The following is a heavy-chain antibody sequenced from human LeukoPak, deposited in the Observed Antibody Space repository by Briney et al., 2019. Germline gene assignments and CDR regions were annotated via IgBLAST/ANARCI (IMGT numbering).Heavy chain of an antibody. Sequence: GGSLRLSCAASDFSFITYAMSWVRQAPGKGLEWVSTISGGGDATYYADSVKGRFTISRDNSKNTLYLQMNSLRAEDTAVYYCARARPRYYYGQDYYMDVWGKGTTVTISS. CDR3: ARARPRYYYGQDYYMDV. J-gene: IGHJ6*03. CDR2: ISGGGDAT. CDR1: DFSFITYA. D-gene: IGHD3-10*01. V-gene: IGHV3-23*01.